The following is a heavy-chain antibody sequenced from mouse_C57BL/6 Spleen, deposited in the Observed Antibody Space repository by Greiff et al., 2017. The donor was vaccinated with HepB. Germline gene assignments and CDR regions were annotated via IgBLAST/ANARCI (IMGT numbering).Heavy chain of an antibody. CDR1: GFTFSSYT. D-gene: IGHD4-1*01. Sequence: EVQGVESGGGLVKPGGSLKLSCAASGFTFSSYTMSWVRQTPEKRLEWVATISGGGGNTYYPDSVKGRFTISRDNAKNTLYLQMSSLRSEDTALYYCARRANWAHYYAMDYWGQGTSVTVSS. V-gene: IGHV5-9*01. CDR3: ARRANWAHYYAMDY. CDR2: ISGGGGNT. J-gene: IGHJ4*01.